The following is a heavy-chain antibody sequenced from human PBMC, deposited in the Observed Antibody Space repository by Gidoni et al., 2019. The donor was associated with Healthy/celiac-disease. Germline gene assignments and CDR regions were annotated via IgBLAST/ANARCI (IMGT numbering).Heavy chain of an antibody. J-gene: IGHJ6*02. CDR1: GGSISSYY. D-gene: IGHD4-4*01. CDR2: IYYSGST. CDR3: ARRHTVTTTDYYYYYGMDV. Sequence: QVQLQESGPGLVKPSETLSLTCTVSGGSISSYYWSWIRQPPGKGLEWFGYIYYSGSTNYNPSLKSRVTISVDTSKNQFSLKLSSVTAADTAVYYCARRHTVTTTDYYYYYGMDVWGQGTTVTVSS. V-gene: IGHV4-59*08.